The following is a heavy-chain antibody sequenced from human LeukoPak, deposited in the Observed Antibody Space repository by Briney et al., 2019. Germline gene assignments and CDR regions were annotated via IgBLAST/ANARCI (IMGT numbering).Heavy chain of an antibody. Sequence: ASVQVSCKASGYTFAGYYMHWVRQAPGQGREWMGWIHPNSGCTNYAQKFQGRVAMTRDTSISTAYMELSRLRSHDTAVYYCARESKVVVAATVELAYYYYMHVWGKGTTVTISS. J-gene: IGHJ6*03. CDR1: GYTFAGYY. D-gene: IGHD2-15*01. CDR3: ARESKVVVAATVELAYYYYMHV. V-gene: IGHV1-2*02. CDR2: IHPNSGCT.